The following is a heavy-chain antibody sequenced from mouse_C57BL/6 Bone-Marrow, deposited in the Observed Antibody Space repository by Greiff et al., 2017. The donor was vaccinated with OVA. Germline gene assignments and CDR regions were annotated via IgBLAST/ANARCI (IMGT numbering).Heavy chain of an antibody. CDR1: GYSITSGYY. Sequence: ESGPGLVKPSQSLSLTCSVTGYSITSGYYWNWIRQFPGNKLEWMGYISYDGSNNYNPSLKNRISITRDTSKNQFFLKLNSVTTEDTATYYCARGGGYLYYFDYWGQGTTLTVSS. CDR2: ISYDGSN. V-gene: IGHV3-6*01. D-gene: IGHD5-1*01. J-gene: IGHJ2*01. CDR3: ARGGGYLYYFDY.